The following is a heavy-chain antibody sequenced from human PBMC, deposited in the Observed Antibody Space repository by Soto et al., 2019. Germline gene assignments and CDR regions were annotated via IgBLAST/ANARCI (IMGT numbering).Heavy chain of an antibody. CDR3: SIGPPWPSYSNLLREDNWFDP. CDR2: ISSNGGST. CDR1: GFTFSSYA. D-gene: IGHD4-4*01. Sequence: GGSLRLSCSASGFTFSSYAMHWVRQAPGKGLEYVSAISSNGGSTYYADSVKGRFTISRDNSKNTLYLQMSSLRAEDTAVYYCSIGPPWPSYSNLLREDNWFDPWGQGTLVTVSS. J-gene: IGHJ5*02. V-gene: IGHV3-64D*08.